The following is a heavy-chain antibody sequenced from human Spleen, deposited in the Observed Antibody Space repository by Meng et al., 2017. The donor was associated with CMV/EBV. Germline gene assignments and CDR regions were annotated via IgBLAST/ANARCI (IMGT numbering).Heavy chain of an antibody. CDR2: IYHSGST. Sequence: SETLSLTCTVSGYSISSGYYWGWIRQPPGKGLEWIGSIYHSGSTSYNPSLKSRVTISVDTSKNQFSLKLSSVTAADTAVYYCATATVIEDAFDVWGQGTMVTVSS. D-gene: IGHD4-17*01. J-gene: IGHJ3*01. CDR3: ATATVIEDAFDV. V-gene: IGHV4-38-2*02. CDR1: GYSISSGYY.